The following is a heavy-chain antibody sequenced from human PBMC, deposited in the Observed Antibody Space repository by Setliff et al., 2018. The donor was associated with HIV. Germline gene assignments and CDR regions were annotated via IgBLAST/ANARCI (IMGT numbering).Heavy chain of an antibody. CDR3: AKEGNSVDHWLDP. J-gene: IGHJ5*02. V-gene: IGHV4-31*03. CDR2: IYHTGKT. CDR1: GDPIFIGGYY. Sequence: PSETLSLTCTVSGDPIFIGGYYWSWIRQHPGGGLEWIGYIYHTGKTYYNPSLQSRIIMSLDMSQNQFSLKLSSVTAADTAVYYCAKEGNSVDHWLDPWGPGTLVTVSS. D-gene: IGHD1-26*01.